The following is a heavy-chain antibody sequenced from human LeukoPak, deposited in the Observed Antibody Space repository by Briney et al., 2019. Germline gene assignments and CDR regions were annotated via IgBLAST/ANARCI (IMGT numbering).Heavy chain of an antibody. CDR1: GFSLSTSGVA. V-gene: IGHV2-5*02. CDR3: AHRRVRTGTTYSTSWCFDY. Sequence: SGPTLVNPTQTLTLTCTFSGFSLSTSGVAVGWIRQPPGKALEWLALIYWDDDKRYSPSLKSRLTITRDTSKNQVVLTMANMDPVDTATYYCAHRRVRTGTTYSTSWCFDYWGQGTLVTVSS. CDR2: IYWDDDK. D-gene: IGHD6-13*01. J-gene: IGHJ4*02.